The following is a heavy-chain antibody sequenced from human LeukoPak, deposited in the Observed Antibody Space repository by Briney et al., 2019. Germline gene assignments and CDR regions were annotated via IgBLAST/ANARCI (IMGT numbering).Heavy chain of an antibody. Sequence: PGGSLRLSCAASGFTFSNYWMIWVRQAPGKGLEWVDNIRGDGSLKYYVDSVKGRFTISRDNAKNSLYLQMTSLRAEDMAIYYCARDSGGFSSVYYDAFDFWGQGTVVTVSS. CDR3: ARDSGGFSSVYYDAFDF. D-gene: IGHD5/OR15-5a*01. CDR2: IRGDGSLK. V-gene: IGHV3-7*01. CDR1: GFTFSNYW. J-gene: IGHJ3*01.